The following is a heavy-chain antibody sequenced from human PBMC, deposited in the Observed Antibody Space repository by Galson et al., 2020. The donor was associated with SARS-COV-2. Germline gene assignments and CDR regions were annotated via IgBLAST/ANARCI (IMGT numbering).Heavy chain of an antibody. Sequence: ASETLSLTCTVSGASIRSGNYYWSWIHRHPGKGLEWIGYIYYSVKTSYNPSLKSRVTISVDTSKNQFSLNLSSVTVADTAVYYCARGVTTPWNKWFDPWGQGTLVTVSS. D-gene: IGHD4-4*01. CDR1: GASIRSGNYY. V-gene: IGHV4-31*03. J-gene: IGHJ5*02. CDR2: IYYSVKT. CDR3: ARGVTTPWNKWFDP.